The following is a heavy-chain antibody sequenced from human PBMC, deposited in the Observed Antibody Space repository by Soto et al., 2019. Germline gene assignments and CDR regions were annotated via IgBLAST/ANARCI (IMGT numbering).Heavy chain of an antibody. J-gene: IGHJ5*02. D-gene: IGHD3-3*01. CDR2: ISGSGGST. CDR1: GFTFSSFA. Sequence: EVQLLESGGGLVQPGGSLRLSCAASGFTFSSFAMNWVRQAPGKGLEWVSVISGSGGSTYYADSVKGRFTISRDNSKNTLYLQMNSLRAEDTAVYYCAKVPEAVDFWSGYYTGWFDPWGQGTRVTVSS. V-gene: IGHV3-23*01. CDR3: AKVPEAVDFWSGYYTGWFDP.